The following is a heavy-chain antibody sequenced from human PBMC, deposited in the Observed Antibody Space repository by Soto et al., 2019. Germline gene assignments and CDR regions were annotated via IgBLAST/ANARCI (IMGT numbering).Heavy chain of an antibody. D-gene: IGHD2-2*01. Sequence: GGSLRLSCAASGFTFSSYAMHWVRQAPGKGLEWVAVISYDGSNKYYADSVKGRFTISRDNSKNTLYLQMNSLRAEDTAVYYCARDRALYCSSTSCFGNGMDVWGQGTSVTVSS. V-gene: IGHV3-30-3*01. J-gene: IGHJ6*02. CDR2: ISYDGSNK. CDR3: ARDRALYCSSTSCFGNGMDV. CDR1: GFTFSSYA.